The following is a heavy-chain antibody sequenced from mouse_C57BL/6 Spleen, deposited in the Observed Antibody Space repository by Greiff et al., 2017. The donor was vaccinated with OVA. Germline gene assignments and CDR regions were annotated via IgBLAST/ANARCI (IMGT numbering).Heavy chain of an antibody. J-gene: IGHJ2*01. V-gene: IGHV14-3*01. Sequence: EVKLQESVAELVRPGASVKLSCTASGFNIKNTYMHWVKQRPEQGLEWIGRIDPANGNTKYAPKFQGKATITADTSSNTAYLQLSSLTSEDTAIYYCANPYYYGSSYEYFDYWGQGTTLTVSS. D-gene: IGHD1-1*01. CDR2: IDPANGNT. CDR3: ANPYYYGSSYEYFDY. CDR1: GFNIKNTY.